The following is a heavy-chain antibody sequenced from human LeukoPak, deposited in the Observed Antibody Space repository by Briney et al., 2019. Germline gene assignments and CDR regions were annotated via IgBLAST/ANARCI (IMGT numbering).Heavy chain of an antibody. D-gene: IGHD5-12*01. V-gene: IGHV3-23*01. J-gene: IGHJ4*02. CDR1: GFTFSSSA. CDR2: LSASGGTT. CDR3: AKGLKGYSAYEQIDY. Sequence: GGSLRLSCAASGFTFSSSAMSWVRHAPGKGLEWVSGLSASGGTTYYADSVKGRFTISRDNSKNTLYLQMNSLRADDTAVYYCAKGLKGYSAYEQIDYWGQGTLVTVSS.